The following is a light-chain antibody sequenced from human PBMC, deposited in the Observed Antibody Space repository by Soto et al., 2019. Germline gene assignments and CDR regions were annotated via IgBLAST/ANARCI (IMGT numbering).Light chain of an antibody. CDR2: LGS. J-gene: IGKJ2*01. CDR1: QSLLHSNGYNY. V-gene: IGKV2-28*01. Sequence: DIVLTQSPLSLPVTPGAPASISCRSSQSLLHSNGYNYLSWYLQKPGQSPQLLIYLGSNRASGVPDRFSGSESGTDFTLKNSRVEAEDVGTYYCMPALQIPPYTFGQGSKLEIK. CDR3: MPALQIPPYT.